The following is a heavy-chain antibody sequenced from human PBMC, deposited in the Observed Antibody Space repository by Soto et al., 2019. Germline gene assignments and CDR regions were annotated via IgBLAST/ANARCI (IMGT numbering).Heavy chain of an antibody. J-gene: IGHJ4*02. Sequence: QVQLVQSGAEVKKPGSSVKVSCKASGGTFSSYAISWVRQAPGQGLEWMGGIIPIFGTANYAQKFQGRVTITADESTSTAYMEMSSLSSEDTAVYYCSRGGGESIVGAHYFDYWGQGTLVTVSS. CDR1: GGTFSSYA. CDR2: IIPIFGTA. V-gene: IGHV1-69*01. CDR3: SRGGGESIVGAHYFDY. D-gene: IGHD1-26*01.